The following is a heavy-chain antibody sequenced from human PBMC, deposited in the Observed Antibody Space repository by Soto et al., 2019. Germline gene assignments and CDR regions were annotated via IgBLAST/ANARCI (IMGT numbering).Heavy chain of an antibody. D-gene: IGHD2-2*01. CDR3: ARDLSATKYQLLSSWFDP. J-gene: IGHJ5*02. CDR2: IWYDGSNK. Sequence: GGSLRLSCAASGFTFSSYGMHWVRQAPGKGLEWVAVIWYDGSNKYYADSVKGRFTISRDNSKNTLYLQMNSLRAEDTAVYYCARDLSATKYQLLSSWFDPWGQGTLVTVSS. V-gene: IGHV3-33*01. CDR1: GFTFSSYG.